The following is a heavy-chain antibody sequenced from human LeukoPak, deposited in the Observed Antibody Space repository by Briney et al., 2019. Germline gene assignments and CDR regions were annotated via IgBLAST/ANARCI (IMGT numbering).Heavy chain of an antibody. D-gene: IGHD2-21*02. CDR2: IKQDESEK. Sequence: GGSLRLSCAATGFTFGTYWMSWVRQAPGKGLEWVATIKQDESEKYYVDSVKGRFTISRDNAKNSLHLQMNSLRAEDTALYYCARSVVVTATKYYFYYWGQGTLVTVSS. J-gene: IGHJ4*02. CDR1: GFTFGTYW. V-gene: IGHV3-7*03. CDR3: ARSVVVTATKYYFYY.